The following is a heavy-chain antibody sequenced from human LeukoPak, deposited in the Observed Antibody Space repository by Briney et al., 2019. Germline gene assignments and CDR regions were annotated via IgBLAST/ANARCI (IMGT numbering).Heavy chain of an antibody. CDR3: AKLVQQLGDY. V-gene: IGHV3-30*18. CDR2: ISYDGSSK. Sequence: GRSLRLSCAASGFTFSSYGMHWVRQAPGKGLEWVAVISYDGSSKYYADSVKGRFTISRDNSKNTLYLQMNSLRAEDTAVYYCAKLVQQLGDYWGQGTLVTVSS. J-gene: IGHJ4*02. D-gene: IGHD6-13*01. CDR1: GFTFSSYG.